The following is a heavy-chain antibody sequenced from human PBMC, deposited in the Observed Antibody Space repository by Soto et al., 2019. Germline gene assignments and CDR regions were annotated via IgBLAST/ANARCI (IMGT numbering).Heavy chain of an antibody. J-gene: IGHJ5*02. V-gene: IGHV4-39*01. CDR1: GSSISSSGYY. CDR2: LYYNVGT. CDR3: ARLPSRHWFDP. Sequence: SETLSLTCTVSGSSISSSGYYWGWIRQPPGRGLEWIGSLYYNVGTYYNPSLKSRVTISADTSANQFSLLVNSVTAADTAIYYCARLPSRHWFDPWGQGTLVTVSS.